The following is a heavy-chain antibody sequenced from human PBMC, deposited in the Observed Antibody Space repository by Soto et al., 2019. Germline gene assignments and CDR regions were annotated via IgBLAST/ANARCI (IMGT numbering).Heavy chain of an antibody. CDR1: GYDFTTYG. V-gene: IGHV1-18*01. CDR2: ISAHNGNT. CDR3: XXXXXXXY. Sequence: QVHLVQSGAEVKKPGASVKVSCKGSGYDFTTYGITWVRQAPGQGLEWMAWISAHNGNTDYAQKLQGRVTVTRDTXXXXXXXXXXXXXXXXXXXXXXXXXXXXXYWGQGALVTVSS. J-gene: IGHJ4*02.